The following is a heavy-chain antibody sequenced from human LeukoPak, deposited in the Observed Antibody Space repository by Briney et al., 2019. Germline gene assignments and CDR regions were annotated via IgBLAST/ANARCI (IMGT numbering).Heavy chain of an antibody. J-gene: IGHJ4*02. CDR3: ARGLPDYGSGSYFFY. CDR1: GGSFSGYC. CDR2: INHSGST. V-gene: IGHV4-34*01. D-gene: IGHD3-10*01. Sequence: SETLSLTCAVYGGSFSGYCWSWIRQPPGKGLEWIGEINHSGSTNYNPSLKSRATISVDTSKNQFSLKLSSVTAADTAVYYCARGLPDYGSGSYFFYWGQGTLVTVSS.